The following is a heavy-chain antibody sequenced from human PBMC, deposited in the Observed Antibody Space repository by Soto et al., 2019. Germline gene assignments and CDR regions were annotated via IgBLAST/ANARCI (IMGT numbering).Heavy chain of an antibody. J-gene: IGHJ6*02. CDR3: AAASKGFLEWLYYYYYGMDV. Sequence: SVKVSCKASGFTFTSSAVQWVRQARGQRLEWIGWIVVGSGNTNYAQKFQERVTITRDMSTSTAYMELSSLRSEDTAVYYCAAASKGFLEWLYYYYYGMDVRGQGTTVTVSS. CDR1: GFTFTSSA. CDR2: IVVGSGNT. V-gene: IGHV1-58*01. D-gene: IGHD3-3*01.